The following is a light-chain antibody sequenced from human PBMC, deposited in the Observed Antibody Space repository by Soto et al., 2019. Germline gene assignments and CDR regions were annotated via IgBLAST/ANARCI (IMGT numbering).Light chain of an antibody. CDR2: DVT. J-gene: IGLJ2*01. CDR1: SGDVGGYDY. V-gene: IGLV2-14*03. CDR3: SSYTGSSTVV. Sequence: QSALTQPASVSGSPGQSITISCTGTSGDVGGYDYVSWYQQHPGRVPKLMIYDVTNRPSGVSNRFSGSKSGNTASLTISGLRAEDEADYCCSSYTGSSTVVFGGGTELTVL.